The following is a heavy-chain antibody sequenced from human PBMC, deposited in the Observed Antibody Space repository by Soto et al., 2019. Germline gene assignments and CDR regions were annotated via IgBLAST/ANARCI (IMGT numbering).Heavy chain of an antibody. CDR3: ATFLELYGDYIPY. CDR1: GFTFSSYG. J-gene: IGHJ4*02. Sequence: SLRLSCAASGFTFSSYGMHWVRQAPGKGLEWVAVISYDGSNKYYADSVKGRFTISRDNSKNTLYLQMNSLRAEDTAVYYCATFLELYGDYIPYWGQGTLVTVSS. V-gene: IGHV3-30*03. D-gene: IGHD4-17*01. CDR2: ISYDGSNK.